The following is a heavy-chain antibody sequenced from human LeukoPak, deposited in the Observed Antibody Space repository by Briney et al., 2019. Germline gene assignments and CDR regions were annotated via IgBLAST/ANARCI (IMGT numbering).Heavy chain of an antibody. D-gene: IGHD6-13*01. CDR2: ISGGGATT. V-gene: IGHV3-23*01. CDR1: GFPFSSYA. Sequence: PGGSLRLSCAASGFPFSSYAMSWVRQAPGKGLEWVSDISGGGATTFYADSVKGRFTISRDNSKNTLYLQLSSLRAEDTAVYYCAKSTGYSTTGRDFDSWGRGTLVTVSS. J-gene: IGHJ4*02. CDR3: AKSTGYSTTGRDFDS.